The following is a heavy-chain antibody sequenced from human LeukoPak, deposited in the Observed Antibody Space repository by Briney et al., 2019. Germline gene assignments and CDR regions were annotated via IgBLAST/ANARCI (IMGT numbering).Heavy chain of an antibody. CDR2: INHNGNVN. J-gene: IGHJ6*02. V-gene: IGHV3-7*03. CDR1: GFTFSSYW. Sequence: GGSLRLSCAASGFTFSSYWMNWARQAPGKGLEWVASINHNGNVNYYVDSVKGRFTISRDNVKNSLYLQMSNLRAEDTAVYFCARGGGLDVWGQGATVTVSS. CDR3: ARGGGLDV. D-gene: IGHD3-16*01.